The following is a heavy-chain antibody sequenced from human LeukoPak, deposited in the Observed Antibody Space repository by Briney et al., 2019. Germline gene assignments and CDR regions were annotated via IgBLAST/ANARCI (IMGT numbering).Heavy chain of an antibody. Sequence: GGSLRLSCAASGFTFSTYAMSWVRQAPGKGLGWVSAIIGSGGSTYYADSVKGRFTISRDNSKNTLYLQMNSLRAEDTAVYYCAKGNYGSGSYGYYYYMDVWGKGTTVTVSS. V-gene: IGHV3-23*01. CDR2: IIGSGGST. J-gene: IGHJ6*03. CDR1: GFTFSTYA. D-gene: IGHD3-10*01. CDR3: AKGNYGSGSYGYYYYMDV.